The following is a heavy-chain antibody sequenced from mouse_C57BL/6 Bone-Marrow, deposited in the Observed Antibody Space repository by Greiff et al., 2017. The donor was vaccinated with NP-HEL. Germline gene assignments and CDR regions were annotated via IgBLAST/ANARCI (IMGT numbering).Heavy chain of an antibody. CDR1: GYTFTSYW. J-gene: IGHJ3*01. Sequence: QVQLQQPGAELVKPGASVKLSCKASGYTFTSYWMHWVKQRPGQGLEWIGMIHPNSGSTNYNEKFKRKATLTVDKSSSTAYMQLSSLTSEDSAVYYCARPGIYYYGSSLFAYWGQGTLVTVSA. V-gene: IGHV1-64*01. CDR3: ARPGIYYYGSSLFAY. D-gene: IGHD1-1*01. CDR2: IHPNSGST.